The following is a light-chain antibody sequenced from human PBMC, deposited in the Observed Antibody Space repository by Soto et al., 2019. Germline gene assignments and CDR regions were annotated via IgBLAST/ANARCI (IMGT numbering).Light chain of an antibody. Sequence: DIQLTQSPSFLSASVGDRVTITCRASQGMSTYLAWYQQKPGRAPKLLVSAADTLQSGVPSRFSGSGSGTEFTLTINSLQPEDFATYYCHQLKSYPLTFGQGTRLEIK. J-gene: IGKJ5*01. V-gene: IGKV1-9*01. CDR3: HQLKSYPLT. CDR2: AAD. CDR1: QGMSTY.